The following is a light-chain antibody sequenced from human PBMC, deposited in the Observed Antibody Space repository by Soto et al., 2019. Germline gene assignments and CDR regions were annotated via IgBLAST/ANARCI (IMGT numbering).Light chain of an antibody. CDR1: QSISSW. CDR2: KAS. CDR3: QQYNSYPYT. Sequence: DIQMTQSPSTLSASVGDRVTITCRASQSISSWLAWYQQKPGKAPKLLIYKASSLESGVPSRFSGSGSGTEFTLTIISLQPDDFATYYCQQYNSYPYTFGQGTKVDIK. J-gene: IGKJ2*01. V-gene: IGKV1-5*03.